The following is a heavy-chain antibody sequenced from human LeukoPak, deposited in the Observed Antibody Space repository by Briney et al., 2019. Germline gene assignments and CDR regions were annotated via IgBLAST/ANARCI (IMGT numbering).Heavy chain of an antibody. CDR3: ARDRTTVTTGYYGIDV. Sequence: GASVKVSCKASGYTFTGYYMHWVRQAPGQGLEWMGWINPNSGGTNYAQKFQGRVTLTRDTSIITAYMELTRLRSDDTAMYYCARDRTTVTTGYYGIDVWGQGTTLTVSS. CDR2: INPNSGGT. V-gene: IGHV1-2*02. D-gene: IGHD4-17*01. CDR1: GYTFTGYY. J-gene: IGHJ6*02.